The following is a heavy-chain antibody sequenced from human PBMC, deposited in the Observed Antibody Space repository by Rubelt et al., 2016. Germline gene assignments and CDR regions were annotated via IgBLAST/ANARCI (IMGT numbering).Heavy chain of an antibody. V-gene: IGHV1-18*01. J-gene: IGHJ5*02. CDR3: ARSFRIAANWFDP. D-gene: IGHD6-6*01. CDR2: ISAYNGNT. Sequence: VRQAPGQGLEWMGWISAYNGNTNYAQKLQGRVTMTTDTSTSTAYMELRSLRSDDTAVYYCARSFRIAANWFDPWGQGTLVTVSS.